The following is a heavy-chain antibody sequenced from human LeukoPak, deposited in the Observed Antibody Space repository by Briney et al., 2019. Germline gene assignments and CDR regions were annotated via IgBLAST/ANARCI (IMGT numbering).Heavy chain of an antibody. D-gene: IGHD5-24*01. CDR3: ARQRGDGYNSYDAFDI. V-gene: IGHV4-39*01. J-gene: IGHJ3*02. CDR2: IYYSGST. Sequence: SETLSLTCTVSGGSISSSSYYWGWIRQPPGKGLEWIGSIYYSGSTYYSPSLKSRVTISVDTSKNQFSLKLSSVTAADTAVYYCARQRGDGYNSYDAFDIWGQGTMVTVSS. CDR1: GGSISSSSYY.